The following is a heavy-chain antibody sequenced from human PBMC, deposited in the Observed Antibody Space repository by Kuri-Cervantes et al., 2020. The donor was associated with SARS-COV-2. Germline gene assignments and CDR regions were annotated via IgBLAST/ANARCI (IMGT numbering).Heavy chain of an antibody. V-gene: IGHV3-66*01. CDR1: GFTFSSYS. CDR2: IYSGGST. J-gene: IGHJ6*02. Sequence: GGSLRLSCAASGFTFSSYSMNWVRQAPGKGLEWVSVIYSGGSTYYADSVKGRFTISRDNSKNTLYLQMNSLRAEDTAVYYCASDLGYCSSTSCYNVWCQGTTVTVSS. D-gene: IGHD2-2*02. CDR3: ASDLGYCSSTSCYNV.